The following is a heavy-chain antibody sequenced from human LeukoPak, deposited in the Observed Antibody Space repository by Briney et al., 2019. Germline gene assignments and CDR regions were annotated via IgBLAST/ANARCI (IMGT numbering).Heavy chain of an antibody. V-gene: IGHV2-70*01. CDR1: GFSLRTSGMC. CDR3: ARTLYDSSGYYCDY. J-gene: IGHJ4*02. CDR2: IDWDDDK. Sequence: SGPTLVHPTQILTLTCTFSGFSLRTSGMCVSWIRQPPGKALEWLALIDWDDDKYYSTSLKTRLTISKDTSKNQVVLTMTNMDPVDTATYYCARTLYDSSGYYCDYWGQGTLVTVSS. D-gene: IGHD3-22*01.